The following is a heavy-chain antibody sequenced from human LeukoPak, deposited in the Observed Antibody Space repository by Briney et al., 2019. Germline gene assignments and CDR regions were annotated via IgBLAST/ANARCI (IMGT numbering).Heavy chain of an antibody. J-gene: IGHJ3*02. CDR1: GGTFSSYA. V-gene: IGHV1-69*06. CDR2: IIPIFGTA. CDR3: ARAQVDYYDSSGYYPGAFDI. Sequence: SVKVSCKASGGTFSSYAISWVRQAPGQGLEWMGGIIPIFGTANYAQKFQGRVTITADKSTSTAYMELSNLRSEDTAVYSCARAQVDYYDSSGYYPGAFDIWGQGTMVTVSS. D-gene: IGHD3-22*01.